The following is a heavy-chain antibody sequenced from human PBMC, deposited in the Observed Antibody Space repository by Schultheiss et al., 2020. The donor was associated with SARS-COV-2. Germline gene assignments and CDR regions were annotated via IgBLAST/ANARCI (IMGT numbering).Heavy chain of an antibody. Sequence: GESLKIPCAASGFTFSSYAMHWVRQAPGKGLEWVAVISYDGSNKYYADSVKGRFTISRDNSKNTLYLQMNSLRAEDTAVYYCTTVPYYYDSSGYYYVDYWGQGTLVTVSS. CDR2: ISYDGSNK. V-gene: IGHV3-30*01. D-gene: IGHD3-22*01. CDR1: GFTFSSYA. J-gene: IGHJ4*02. CDR3: TTVPYYYDSSGYYYVDY.